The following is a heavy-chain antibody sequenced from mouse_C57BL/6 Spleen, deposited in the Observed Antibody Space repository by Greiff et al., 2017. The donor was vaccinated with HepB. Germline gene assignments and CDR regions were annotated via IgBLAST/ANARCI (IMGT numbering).Heavy chain of an antibody. D-gene: IGHD1-1*01. CDR1: GYTFTSYW. V-gene: IGHV1-52*01. Sequence: QVQLQQPGAELVRPGSSVKLSCKASGYTFTSYWMHWVKQRPIQGLEWIGNIDPSDSETHYNQKFKDKATLTVDKSSSTAYMQLSSLTSEDSAVYYCARTPYYYGSSLYCAMDYWGQGTSVTVSS. J-gene: IGHJ4*01. CDR3: ARTPYYYGSSLYCAMDY. CDR2: IDPSDSET.